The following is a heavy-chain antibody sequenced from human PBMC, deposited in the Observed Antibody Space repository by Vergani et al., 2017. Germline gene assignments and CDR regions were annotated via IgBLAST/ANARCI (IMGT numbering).Heavy chain of an antibody. J-gene: IGHJ4*02. CDR2: IWYDGSNK. CDR1: GFTFSSFG. D-gene: IGHD3-10*01. Sequence: QVQLVESGGGVVQPGRSLRLSCAASGFTFSSFGMHWVRQAPGKGLEWVAVIWYDGSNKYYADSVKGRFTISRDNSKNTLYLQMNSLRAEDTAVYYCARTKSYERGRYFDYWGQGTLVTVSS. V-gene: IGHV3-33*01. CDR3: ARTKSYERGRYFDY.